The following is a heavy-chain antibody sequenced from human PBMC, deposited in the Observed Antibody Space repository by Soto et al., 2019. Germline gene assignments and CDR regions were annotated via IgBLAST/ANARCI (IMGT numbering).Heavy chain of an antibody. CDR2: IKSKTDGGTT. D-gene: IGHD3-10*01. CDR3: TTEGLLWFGEYPPYYGMDV. V-gene: IGHV3-15*07. J-gene: IGHJ6*02. CDR1: GFTFSNAW. Sequence: GGSLRLSCAASGFTFSNAWMNWVRQAPGKGLEWVGRIKSKTDGGTTDYAAPVKGRFTISRDDSKNTLYLQMNSLKTEDTAVYYCTTEGLLWFGEYPPYYGMDVWGQGTTVTVSS.